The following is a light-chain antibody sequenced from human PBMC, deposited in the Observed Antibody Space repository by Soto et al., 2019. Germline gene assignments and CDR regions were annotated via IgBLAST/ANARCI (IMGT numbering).Light chain of an antibody. CDR1: SSDVGKYNL. V-gene: IGLV2-23*01. Sequence: QSALTQPASVSGSPGQTISISCTGTSSDVGKYNLVSWYQQHPGKAPKLMIYEASKRPSGVSDRFSGSRSGNTASLTISGLQAEDEADYYCSSHAGRGSVIFGGGTKVTVL. CDR3: SSHAGRGSVI. CDR2: EAS. J-gene: IGLJ2*01.